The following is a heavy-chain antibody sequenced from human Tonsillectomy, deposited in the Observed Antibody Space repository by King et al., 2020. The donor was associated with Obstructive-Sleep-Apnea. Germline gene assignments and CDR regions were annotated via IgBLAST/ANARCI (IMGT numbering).Heavy chain of an antibody. D-gene: IGHD3-10*01. Sequence: VQLQESGPGLVKPSETLSLTCTVSGGSLSGFHWTWLRQPPGKGRAGFGFFSETGTTPYTPSLRSRVTVSVDTSKNHFSLGLSFVTAAVTALYFCARSLHPTGSFYPNFDHWGQGILVTVSS. CDR1: GGSLSGFH. J-gene: IGHJ4*02. CDR2: FSETGTT. CDR3: ARSLHPTGSFYPNFDH. V-gene: IGHV4-59*08.